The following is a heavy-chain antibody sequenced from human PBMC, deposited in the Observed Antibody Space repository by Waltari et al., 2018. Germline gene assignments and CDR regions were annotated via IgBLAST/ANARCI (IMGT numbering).Heavy chain of an antibody. CDR3: ARGVVRGVMGWFDP. D-gene: IGHD3-10*01. Sequence: QVQLVQSGAEVKKPGASVKVSCKASGYTFTSYDINWVRQATGQGLAWMGWSNPNSCNTGYAQKFQGRVTMTRNTSISTAYMELSSLRSEDTAVYYCARGVVRGVMGWFDPWGQGTLVTVSS. CDR1: GYTFTSYD. V-gene: IGHV1-8*01. CDR2: SNPNSCNT. J-gene: IGHJ5*02.